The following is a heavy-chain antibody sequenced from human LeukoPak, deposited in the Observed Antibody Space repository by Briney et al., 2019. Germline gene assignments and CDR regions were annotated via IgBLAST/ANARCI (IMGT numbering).Heavy chain of an antibody. V-gene: IGHV1-2*02. CDR3: ARDRAYSSGRDDTFDL. Sequence: GASVKVSCKPSGYSLTGHYMHWVRQAPGQGLEWMGWINPNSGGTSFAQKFQGRVTMTRDTSISTAYMELSRLRFDDTAVYYCARDRAYSSGRDDTFDLWSQGTMVIVSS. CDR2: INPNSGGT. J-gene: IGHJ3*01. D-gene: IGHD3-22*01. CDR1: GYSLTGHY.